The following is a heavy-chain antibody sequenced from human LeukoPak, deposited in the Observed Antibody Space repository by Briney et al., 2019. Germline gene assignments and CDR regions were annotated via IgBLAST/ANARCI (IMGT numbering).Heavy chain of an antibody. CDR2: INHSGST. CDR1: GGSFSGYY. D-gene: IGHD3-22*01. Sequence: SETLSLTCAVYGGSFSGYYWSWIRQPPGKGLEWIGEINHSGSTNYNPSLKSRVTISVDTSKNQFSLKLSSVTAADTAVYYCARSKEGGSGYVIPFDYWGQGTLVTVSS. V-gene: IGHV4-34*01. CDR3: ARSKEGGSGYVIPFDY. J-gene: IGHJ4*02.